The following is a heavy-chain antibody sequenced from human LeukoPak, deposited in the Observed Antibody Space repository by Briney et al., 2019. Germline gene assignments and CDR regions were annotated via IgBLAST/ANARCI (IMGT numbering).Heavy chain of an antibody. J-gene: IGHJ6*03. CDR2: INPSRGST. CDR1: GYTFTSYY. D-gene: IGHD3-3*01. Sequence: ASVKVSCKASGYTFTSYYMHWVRQAPGQGLEWVGIINPSRGSTSYAQTFQGRVTMTRDTSTSTVYMELISLRSEDTAVYYCARDGRFLEWLEEVVRGYYMDVWGKGTTVTVSS. CDR3: ARDGRFLEWLEEVVRGYYMDV. V-gene: IGHV1-46*01.